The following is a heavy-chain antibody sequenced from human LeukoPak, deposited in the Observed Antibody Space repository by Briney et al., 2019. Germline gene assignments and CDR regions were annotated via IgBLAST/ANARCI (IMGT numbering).Heavy chain of an antibody. D-gene: IGHD3-10*01. CDR2: ISYDGSNK. CDR3: ARDSRGSGSYYIDYYYYMDV. V-gene: IGHV3-30*03. Sequence: PGGSLRLSCAASGFTFSSYGMHWVRQAPGKGLEWVAVISYDGSNKYYADSVKGRFTISRDNAKNSLYLQMNSLRAEDTAVYYCARDSRGSGSYYIDYYYYMDVWGKGTTVTISS. J-gene: IGHJ6*03. CDR1: GFTFSSYG.